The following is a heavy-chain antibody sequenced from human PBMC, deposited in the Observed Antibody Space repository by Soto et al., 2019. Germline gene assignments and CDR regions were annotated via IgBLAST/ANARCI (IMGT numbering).Heavy chain of an antibody. Sequence: QVQLVQSGAEVKKPGSPVRVSCTASGDTFNFYTISWVRQVPGQGREWMGKIIPMLGMSNYAQKLQGRVTIMANKSTSTVYMNLSGLTSEDTAVYYCATNYGSGSTHFDYWGQGTLVTVSS. CDR2: IIPMLGMS. V-gene: IGHV1-69*02. D-gene: IGHD3-10*01. CDR1: GDTFNFYT. J-gene: IGHJ4*02. CDR3: ATNYGSGSTHFDY.